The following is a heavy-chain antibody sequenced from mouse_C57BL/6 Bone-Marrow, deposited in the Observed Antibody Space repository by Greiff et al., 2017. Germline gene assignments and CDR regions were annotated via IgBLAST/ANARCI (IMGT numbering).Heavy chain of an antibody. V-gene: IGHV1-81*01. D-gene: IGHD2-3*01. Sequence: VKLQESGAELVRPGASVKLSCTASGYTFTSYGIRWVKQRPGQGLEWIGEIYPGSGYTYYNEKFKGKATLTADKSSNTAYMELRSLTSEDSAVYFCARSDGYYADYWGQGTTLTVSS. J-gene: IGHJ2*01. CDR3: ARSDGYYADY. CDR2: IYPGSGYT. CDR1: GYTFTSYG.